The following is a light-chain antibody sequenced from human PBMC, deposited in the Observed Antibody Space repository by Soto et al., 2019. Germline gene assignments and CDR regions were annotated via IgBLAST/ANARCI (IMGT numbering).Light chain of an antibody. J-gene: IGKJ4*01. CDR3: QQYSRYPLT. CDR2: DAS. Sequence: DIQMTQYPSTLSASVGDRVTIACRASQSIGRLLAWYQGKPGKAPELLIYDASNLETGVPLRFSGSGSGTEFTLTISSLQPDDFATYYCQQYSRYPLTFGGGTKVEI. V-gene: IGKV1-5*01. CDR1: QSIGRL.